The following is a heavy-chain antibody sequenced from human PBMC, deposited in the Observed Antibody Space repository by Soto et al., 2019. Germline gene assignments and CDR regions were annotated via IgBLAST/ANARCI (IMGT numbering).Heavy chain of an antibody. V-gene: IGHV1-18*01. D-gene: IGHD3-22*01. CDR3: ASPQAIAPGRYYGMDV. J-gene: IGHJ6*02. Sequence: ASVKVSCKASGYTFTSYGISWVRQAPGQGLEWMGWISAYNGNTNYAQKLQGRVTMTTDTSTSTAYMELRSLRSDDTAVYYCASPQAIAPGRYYGMDVWGQGTTVTVS. CDR1: GYTFTSYG. CDR2: ISAYNGNT.